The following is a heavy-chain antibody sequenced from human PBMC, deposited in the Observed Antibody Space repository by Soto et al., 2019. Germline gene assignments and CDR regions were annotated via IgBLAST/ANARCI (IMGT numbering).Heavy chain of an antibody. Sequence: GGSLRLSXAASGFTFSSYAMHWVRQAPGKGLEWVAVISYDGSNKYYADSVKGRFTISRDNSKNTLYLQMNSLRAEDTAVYYCPKAILTGYFSYYYGMDVWGQGTTVTVSS. D-gene: IGHD3-9*01. J-gene: IGHJ6*02. V-gene: IGHV3-30-3*01. CDR2: ISYDGSNK. CDR3: PKAILTGYFSYYYGMDV. CDR1: GFTFSSYA.